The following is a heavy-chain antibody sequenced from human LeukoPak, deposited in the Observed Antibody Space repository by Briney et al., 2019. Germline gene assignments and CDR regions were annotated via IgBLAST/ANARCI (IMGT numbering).Heavy chain of an antibody. CDR3: AKDLRYSSSWSSGWFDP. V-gene: IGHV1-2*02. CDR2: INPKSGGT. D-gene: IGHD6-13*01. J-gene: IGHJ5*02. CDR1: GYTFTDYY. Sequence: ASVKVSCTASGYTFTDYYLHWVRQAPGQGLQWMGWINPKSGGTSYAHMFQGRVTMTRDTSISTAYMELSRLRSDDTAVYYCAKDLRYSSSWSSGWFDPWGQGTLVTVSS.